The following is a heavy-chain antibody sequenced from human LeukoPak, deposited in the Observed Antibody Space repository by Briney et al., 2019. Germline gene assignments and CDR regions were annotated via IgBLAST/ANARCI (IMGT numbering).Heavy chain of an antibody. Sequence: SETLSLTCTVSDASIRSHYWSWTRQPPGKGLEWIGYIFYSGTTYYNPSLKSRVTISADTSKNQISLRLSAVTAADTAMYYCARDLMDGGFDYWGQGTLVTVSS. D-gene: IGHD2-8*01. J-gene: IGHJ4*02. V-gene: IGHV4-59*11. CDR2: IFYSGTT. CDR1: DASIRSHY. CDR3: ARDLMDGGFDY.